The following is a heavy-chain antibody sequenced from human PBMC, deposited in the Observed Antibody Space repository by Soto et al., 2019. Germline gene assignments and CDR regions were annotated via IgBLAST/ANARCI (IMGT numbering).Heavy chain of an antibody. J-gene: IGHJ4*02. Sequence: QVQLVESGGGVVQPGRSLRLSCAASGFTFSSYAMHWVRQAPGKGLEWVAVISYDGSNKYYADSVKGRFTISRDNSKNTLYLQMNSLRAEDTAVYYCARGSISYYYDSSGYQSLGYWGQGTLVTVSS. V-gene: IGHV3-30-3*01. CDR1: GFTFSSYA. CDR3: ARGSISYYYDSSGYQSLGY. CDR2: ISYDGSNK. D-gene: IGHD3-22*01.